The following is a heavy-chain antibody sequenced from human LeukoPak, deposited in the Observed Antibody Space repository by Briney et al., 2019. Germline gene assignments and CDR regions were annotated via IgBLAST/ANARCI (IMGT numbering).Heavy chain of an antibody. Sequence: SETLSLTCTVSGVSVSSGSYYWSWIRQPPGKGLEWIGYIYYSGSTNYNPSLKSRVTISVDTSKYQFSLKLSSVTAADTAVYYCARGVRDGSGSYYFDYWGQGTLVTVSS. CDR1: GVSVSSGSYY. CDR3: ARGVRDGSGSYYFDY. D-gene: IGHD3-10*01. CDR2: IYYSGST. J-gene: IGHJ4*02. V-gene: IGHV4-61*01.